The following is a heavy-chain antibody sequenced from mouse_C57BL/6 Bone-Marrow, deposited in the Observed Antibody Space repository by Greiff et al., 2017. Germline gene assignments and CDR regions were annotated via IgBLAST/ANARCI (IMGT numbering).Heavy chain of an antibody. Sequence: QVQLQQPGAELVKPGASVKLSCKASGYTFTSSWMHWVKQRPGQGLEWIGRIYPNSGSTNYNEKFKSKATLTVDKSSSTAYMQLSSLTSEDSAVYYCADYDYFDYWGQGTTLTGSS. J-gene: IGHJ2*01. D-gene: IGHD2-4*01. CDR2: IYPNSGST. V-gene: IGHV1-64*01. CDR1: GYTFTSSW. CDR3: ADYDYFDY.